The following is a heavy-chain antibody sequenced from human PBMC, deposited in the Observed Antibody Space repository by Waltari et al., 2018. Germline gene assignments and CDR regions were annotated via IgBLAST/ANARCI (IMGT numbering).Heavy chain of an antibody. CDR1: GYTFRTFD. CDR3: ARAIRNELISDF. V-gene: IGHV1-8*01. J-gene: IGHJ4*02. CDR2: VNPISGNS. Sequence: QLQLLQSGPEVKTPGASVRVSTKPSGYTFRTFDISWVRQAPGQGLEWVGWVNPISGNSNSGQRFRGRVAMTTDSSVNTAHLELNSLTSEDTAVYYCARAIRNELISDFWGQGTLVAVSS. D-gene: IGHD1-1*01.